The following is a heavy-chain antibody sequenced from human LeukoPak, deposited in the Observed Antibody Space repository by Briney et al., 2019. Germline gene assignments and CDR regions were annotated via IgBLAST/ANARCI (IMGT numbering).Heavy chain of an antibody. D-gene: IGHD6-6*01. CDR2: MSYSGRT. J-gene: IGHJ4*02. Sequence: TSETLSLTCTVSGGSVSSYYWSWIRQTPEKGLEWIGYMSYSGRTDYGPSLKSRVTMSVDTSKNQFSLKMSYVTAADTGVYYCARGSWQLAEEVYWGQGTLVTVSS. V-gene: IGHV4-59*02. CDR1: GGSVSSYY. CDR3: ARGSWQLAEEVY.